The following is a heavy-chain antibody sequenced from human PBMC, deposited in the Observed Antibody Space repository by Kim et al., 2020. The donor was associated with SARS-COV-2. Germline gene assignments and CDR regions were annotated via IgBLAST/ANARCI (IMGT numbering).Heavy chain of an antibody. Sequence: GGSLRLSCAASGFTFSSYWMHWVRQAPGKGLVWVSRINSDGSCTSYADSVKGRFTISRDNAKNTLYLQMNSLRAEDTAVYYCSTLEVVVVAATRHNWFDPWVQGTLVTVSS. CDR1: GFTFSSYW. D-gene: IGHD2-15*01. V-gene: IGHV3-74*01. CDR3: STLEVVVVAATRHNWFDP. CDR2: INSDGSCT. J-gene: IGHJ5*02.